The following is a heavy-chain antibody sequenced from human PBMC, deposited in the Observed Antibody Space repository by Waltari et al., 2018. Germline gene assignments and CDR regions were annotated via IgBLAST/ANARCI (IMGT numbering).Heavy chain of an antibody. Sequence: QLQLQESGPGLVKPSETLSLTCTVSGGSISSSSYYWGGIRQPPGKGLEWIGSIYYRWSTCDNPALKSGVTVSVDTSKNQFPLKLGSVTAADTAVYYCAGTRSFDYWGQGTLVTVSS. CDR1: GGSISSSSYY. CDR2: IYYRWST. CDR3: AGTRSFDY. V-gene: IGHV4-39*01. J-gene: IGHJ4*02. D-gene: IGHD1-7*01.